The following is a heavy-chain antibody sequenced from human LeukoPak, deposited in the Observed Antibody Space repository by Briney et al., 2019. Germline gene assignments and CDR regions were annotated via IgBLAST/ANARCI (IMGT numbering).Heavy chain of an antibody. V-gene: IGHV3-21*01. CDR1: ALTFTSYS. CDR3: ARSWLVYYWYYGMDV. D-gene: IGHD5/OR15-5a*01. J-gene: IGHJ6*02. CDR2: ISSSSSYI. Sequence: PGQSMRLSCAAYALTFTSYSMNWDRQPQGKVLEWVSSISSSSSYIYYADSVKGRFTISRDNAKNSLYLQMNSLRAEDTAVYYCARSWLVYYWYYGMDVWGQGTTVTVSS.